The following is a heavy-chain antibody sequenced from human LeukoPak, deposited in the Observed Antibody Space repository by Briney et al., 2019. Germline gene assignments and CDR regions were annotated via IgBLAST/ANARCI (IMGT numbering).Heavy chain of an antibody. V-gene: IGHV4-31*03. D-gene: IGHD1-26*01. Sequence: PSQTLSLTCTVSGGSISSGGYYWSWIRQHPGKGLEWIGYIYYSGSTYYNPSLKSRVTISVDTSKNQFSLKLCSVTAADTAVYYCARARSKGSYSFDYWGQGTLVTVSS. CDR3: ARARSKGSYSFDY. J-gene: IGHJ4*02. CDR1: GGSISSGGYY. CDR2: IYYSGST.